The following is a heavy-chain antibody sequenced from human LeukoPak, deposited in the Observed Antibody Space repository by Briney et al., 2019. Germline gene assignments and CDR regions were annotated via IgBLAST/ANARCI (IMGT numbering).Heavy chain of an antibody. CDR3: AREDYYYDSSGYDGGDY. J-gene: IGHJ4*02. Sequence: PGGSLRLSCAASGFTFSSYWMSWVRQAPGKGLEWVANIKQDGSEKYYVDSVKGRFTISRDNAKNSLYLQMNSLRAEDTAVYYCAREDYYYDSSGYDGGDYWGQGTLVTVSS. CDR1: GFTFSSYW. V-gene: IGHV3-7*03. D-gene: IGHD3-22*01. CDR2: IKQDGSEK.